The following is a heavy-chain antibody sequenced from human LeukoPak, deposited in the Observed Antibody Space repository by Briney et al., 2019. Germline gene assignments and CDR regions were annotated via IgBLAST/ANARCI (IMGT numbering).Heavy chain of an antibody. J-gene: IGHJ5*02. CDR3: ARHGYCSSTSCYRLRWFDP. CDR2: INHSGST. V-gene: IGHV4-39*01. Sequence: SETLSLTCAVSGDSSSTINYYWGWIRQPPGKGLEWIGEINHSGSTNYNPSLKSRVTISVDTSKNQFSLKLSSVTAADTAVYYCARHGYCSSTSCYRLRWFDPWGQGTLVTVSS. CDR1: GDSSSTINYY. D-gene: IGHD2-2*03.